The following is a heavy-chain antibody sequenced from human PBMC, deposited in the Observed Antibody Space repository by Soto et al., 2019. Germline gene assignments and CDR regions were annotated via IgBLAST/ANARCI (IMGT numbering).Heavy chain of an antibody. CDR1: GFTFTSSA. V-gene: IGHV1-58*01. CDR3: AADATAWQQMVPSDY. J-gene: IGHJ4*02. D-gene: IGHD2-8*01. CDR2: IAVGSGYT. Sequence: ASVEVSCKXSGFTFTSSAFQWVRQARGQRLEWIGWIAVGSGYTNYAQRFQDRVTLTRDMSTATTYMELSRLTSEDTAIYYCAADATAWQQMVPSDYWGQGTLVTVSS.